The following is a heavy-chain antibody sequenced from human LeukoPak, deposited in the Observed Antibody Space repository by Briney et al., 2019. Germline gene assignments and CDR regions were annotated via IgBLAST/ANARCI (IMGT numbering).Heavy chain of an antibody. Sequence: SETLSLTCTVSGGSISSSSYYWGWIRQPPGKGLEWIGSIFYSGSAYYNPSLKSRVTISVDTSKNQFSLKVTSVTAADTAVYYCARAYGARPYYYFDYWGQGTLVTVSS. CDR3: ARAYGARPYYYFDY. CDR1: GGSISSSSYY. CDR2: IFYSGSA. J-gene: IGHJ4*02. D-gene: IGHD4-17*01. V-gene: IGHV4-39*01.